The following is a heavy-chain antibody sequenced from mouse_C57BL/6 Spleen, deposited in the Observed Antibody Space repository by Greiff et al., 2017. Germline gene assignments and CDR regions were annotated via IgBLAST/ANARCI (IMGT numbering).Heavy chain of an antibody. CDR1: GYTFTSYW. J-gene: IGHJ1*03. V-gene: IGHV1-55*01. CDR3: ARRGSYGNYGYFDV. D-gene: IGHD2-1*01. CDR2: IYPGSGST. Sequence: VQLQQPGAELVKPGASVKMSCKASGYTFTSYWITWVKQRPGQGLEWIGDIYPGSGSTNYNEKFKSKATLTVDTSSSTAYMQLSSLTSEDSAVYDCARRGSYGNYGYFDVWGTGTTVTVSS.